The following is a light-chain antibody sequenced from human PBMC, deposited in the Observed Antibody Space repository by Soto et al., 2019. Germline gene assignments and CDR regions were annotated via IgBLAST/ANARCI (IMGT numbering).Light chain of an antibody. CDR1: SSDVGGYNY. CDR3: SSSTSSSTVV. Sequence: QSALTQPASVSGSPGQSITISCTGTSSDVGGYNYVSWYQQHPGKAPKLMIYDVSNRPSGVSNRFSGSKSGNTASLTISGLQAEDADDYYCSSSTSSSTVVFGGGTKLTVL. CDR2: DVS. V-gene: IGLV2-14*01. J-gene: IGLJ2*01.